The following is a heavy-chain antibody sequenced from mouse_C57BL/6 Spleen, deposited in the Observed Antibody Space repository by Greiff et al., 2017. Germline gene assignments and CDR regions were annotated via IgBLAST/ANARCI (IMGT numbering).Heavy chain of an antibody. D-gene: IGHD2-4*01. V-gene: IGHV1-26*01. Sequence: EVQLQQSGPELVKPGASVKISCKASGYTFTDYYMNWVKQSHGKSLEWIGDINPNNGGTSYNQKFKGKATLTVDKSSSTAYMELRSLTSEDSAVYYCARPGIYYDYDGSWFAYWGQGTLVTVSA. CDR2: INPNNGGT. J-gene: IGHJ3*01. CDR1: GYTFTDYY. CDR3: ARPGIYYDYDGSWFAY.